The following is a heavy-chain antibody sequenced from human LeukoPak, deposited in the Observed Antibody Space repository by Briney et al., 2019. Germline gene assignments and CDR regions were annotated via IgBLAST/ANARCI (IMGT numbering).Heavy chain of an antibody. Sequence: GESLKISCKGSGYSFTNFWIGWVRQMPGKGLEWMGIFYPGDSHTTYSPSFQGQVTISADKSISTAYLKWTSLKASDTAIYYCIRHAYGGKEIDYWGQGTLVTVSS. J-gene: IGHJ4*02. CDR1: GYSFTNFW. V-gene: IGHV5-51*01. CDR3: IRHAYGGKEIDY. CDR2: FYPGDSHT. D-gene: IGHD4-23*01.